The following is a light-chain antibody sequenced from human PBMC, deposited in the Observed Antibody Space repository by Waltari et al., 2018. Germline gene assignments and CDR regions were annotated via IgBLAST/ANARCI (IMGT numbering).Light chain of an antibody. CDR1: STRSYY. CDR2: GKN. Sequence: SSELTQDPVVSVALGQTVRITCQGDSTRSYYATWYHQKPGQAPVLVMYGKNNRPSGIPVRFSGSYSGTTASLIITGAQAEDEGDYYCNSRDNRGHPLVFGTGTKVTVL. V-gene: IGLV3-19*01. CDR3: NSRDNRGHPLV. J-gene: IGLJ1*01.